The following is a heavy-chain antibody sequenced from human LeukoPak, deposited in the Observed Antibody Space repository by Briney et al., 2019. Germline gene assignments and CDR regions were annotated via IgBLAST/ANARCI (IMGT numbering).Heavy chain of an antibody. D-gene: IGHD3-10*01. CDR1: GYTFTSYD. CDR3: ARVHYYGSGSSELYFDY. CDR2: MNPNSGNT. J-gene: IGHJ4*02. Sequence: GASVKVSCKASGYTFTSYDINWVRQATGQGLEWMGWMNPNSGNTGYAQKFQGRVTMTRNTSISTAYMELSSLRSEDTAVYYCARVHYYGSGSSELYFDYWGQGTLVTVSS. V-gene: IGHV1-8*01.